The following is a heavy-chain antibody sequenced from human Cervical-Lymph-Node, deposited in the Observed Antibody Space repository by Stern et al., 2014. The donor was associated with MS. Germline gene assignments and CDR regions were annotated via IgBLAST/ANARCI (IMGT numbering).Heavy chain of an antibody. J-gene: IGHJ5*02. D-gene: IGHD6-13*01. CDR1: GGTFSNYA. V-gene: IGHV1-69*01. Sequence: QVQLMQSGAEVKKPGSSVKVSCKASGGTFSNYAISWVRQAPGQGLEWMGGIIPIFRTPNYAQKFQGRVTITADESTSTAYMELSSLRSEDTAVYYCARDRMSIAAAGTNWFDPWGQGTLVTVSS. CDR3: ARDRMSIAAAGTNWFDP. CDR2: IIPIFRTP.